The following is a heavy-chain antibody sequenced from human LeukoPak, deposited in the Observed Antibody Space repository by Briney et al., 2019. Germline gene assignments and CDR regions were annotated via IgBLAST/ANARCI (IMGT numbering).Heavy chain of an antibody. CDR1: GYTFTSYG. CDR3: ARARNTVDFWSGVLPDFDY. CDR2: ISAYNGNT. J-gene: IGHJ4*02. Sequence: ASVKVSCKASGYTFTSYGISWVRQAPGQGLEWMGWISAYNGNTNYAQKLQGRVTMTTDTSTSTAYMELRSLRSDDTAVYYCARARNTVDFWSGVLPDFDYWGQGTLVTVSS. D-gene: IGHD3-3*01. V-gene: IGHV1-18*01.